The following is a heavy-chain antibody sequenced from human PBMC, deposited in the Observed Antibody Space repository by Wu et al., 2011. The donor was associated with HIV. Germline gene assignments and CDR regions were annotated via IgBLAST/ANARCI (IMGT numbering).Heavy chain of an antibody. CDR2: IIPIFGTA. Sequence: QVQLVQSGAEVKKPGSSVKVSCKASGGTFSSYGISWVRQAPGQGLEWMGRIIPIFGTANYAQKFQGRVTLTADKSTSTAFMELSSLKSEDTAVYYCARDQEMTTLAPNWFDPGAREPWSPSPQ. D-gene: IGHD4-23*01. CDR1: GGTFSSYG. CDR3: ARDQEMTTLAPNWFDP. V-gene: IGHV1-69*14. J-gene: IGHJ5*02.